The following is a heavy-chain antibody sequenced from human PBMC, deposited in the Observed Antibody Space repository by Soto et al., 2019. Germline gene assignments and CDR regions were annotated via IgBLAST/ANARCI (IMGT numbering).Heavy chain of an antibody. V-gene: IGHV3-9*01. CDR1: GFTFDDYT. CDR2: INWNSVNI. D-gene: IGHD4-17*01. Sequence: PGGSLRLSCAASGFTFDDYTMHWVRQVPGKGLEWVAGINWNSVNIAYADSVKGRFTISRDNAKNALYLQMNSLRPEDTALYYCAKVQDYGSNSNVWGQGTAVTVS. CDR3: AKVQDYGSNSNV. J-gene: IGHJ6*02.